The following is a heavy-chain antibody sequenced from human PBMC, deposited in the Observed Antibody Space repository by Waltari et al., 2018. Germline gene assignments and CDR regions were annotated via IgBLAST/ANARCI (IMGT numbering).Heavy chain of an antibody. Sequence: EVNLLESGGGLIQPGGSLRLSCAGSGFTFANHAINWVRQAPGNGLERVSHISATGTRTYYATSVQGRFTVSRDNSKNTLYLQMHNLGVEDTALYYCAKAKTTGDGRHFDDWGQGTLVTVSS. CDR2: ISATGTRT. V-gene: IGHV3-23*01. CDR1: GFTFANHA. D-gene: IGHD1-1*01. CDR3: AKAKTTGDGRHFDD. J-gene: IGHJ4*02.